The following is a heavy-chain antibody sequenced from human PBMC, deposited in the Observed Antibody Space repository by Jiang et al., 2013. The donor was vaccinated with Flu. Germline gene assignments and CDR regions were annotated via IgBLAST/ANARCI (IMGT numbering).Heavy chain of an antibody. CDR2: IYYSGST. Sequence: PGLVKPSETLSLTCTVSGGSVSSSYWSWIRQPPGKGLEWIGYIYYSGSTNYNPSLKSRVTMSVDTSKNQFSLKLSSVTAADTAVYYCAREEDDLLTAYYYFDYWGQGTLVSVSS. V-gene: IGHV4-59*02. CDR3: AREEDDLLTAYYYFDY. D-gene: IGHD3-9*01. J-gene: IGHJ4*02. CDR1: GGSVSSSY.